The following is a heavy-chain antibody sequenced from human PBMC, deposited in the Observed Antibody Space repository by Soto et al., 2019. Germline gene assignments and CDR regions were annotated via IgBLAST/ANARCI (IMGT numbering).Heavy chain of an antibody. D-gene: IGHD3-10*01. CDR1: GFTLSRFW. V-gene: IGHV3-74*01. J-gene: IGHJ4*02. CDR2: ISPDGSDK. Sequence: EVYLVESGGGLVQPGGSLRLSCSTSGFTLSRFWMNWVRQAPGKGLMWVSHISPDGSDKAYADFVKGRFSISRDDAKDTLYLQLYSLRAEDTAFFYCVRGGESLLPYDSWGQGTLVTVSS. CDR3: VRGGESLLPYDS.